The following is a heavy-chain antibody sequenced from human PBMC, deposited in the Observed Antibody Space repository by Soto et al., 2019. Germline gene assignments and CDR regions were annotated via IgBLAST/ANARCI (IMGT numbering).Heavy chain of an antibody. CDR1: GYAISNGYY. D-gene: IGHD6-19*01. CDR2: SHQSGIT. Sequence: SETLSLTCAVSGYAISNGYYWGWVRQPPGKGLEWIGDSHQSGITHHSPSLKGRVITSMLTSKNKFSLDLISVTAADTAVYYCVRTGAVAGTNVPDYFDHWGQGIQVTVSS. CDR3: VRTGAVAGTNVPDYFDH. J-gene: IGHJ4*02. V-gene: IGHV4-38-2*01.